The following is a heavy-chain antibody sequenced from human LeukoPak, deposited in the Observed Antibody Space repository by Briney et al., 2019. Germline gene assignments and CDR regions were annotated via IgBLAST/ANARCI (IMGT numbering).Heavy chain of an antibody. V-gene: IGHV3-21*01. CDR2: ISSSSSYI. CDR1: GLTFSSYS. Sequence: GGSLRLSCAASGLTFSSYSMNWVRQAPGKGLEWVSSISSSSSYIYYADSVKGRFTISRDNAKNSLYLQMNSLRAEDTAVYYCARSYRYGRFWSNSFDYWGQGTLVTVSS. D-gene: IGHD5-18*01. J-gene: IGHJ4*02. CDR3: ARSYRYGRFWSNSFDY.